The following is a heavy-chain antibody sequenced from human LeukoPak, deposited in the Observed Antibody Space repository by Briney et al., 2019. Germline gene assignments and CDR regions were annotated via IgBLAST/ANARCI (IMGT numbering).Heavy chain of an antibody. D-gene: IGHD3-22*01. V-gene: IGHV1-2*02. Sequence: ASVKVSCKASGYTFTGYYMHWVRQAPGHGLEWMGWINPNSGGTNYAQKFQGRVTMTRDTSISTAYMELSRLRSDDTAVYYCARGRYYDSSGYYSAYGMDVWGQGTTVTVSS. CDR2: INPNSGGT. CDR3: ARGRYYDSSGYYSAYGMDV. CDR1: GYTFTGYY. J-gene: IGHJ6*02.